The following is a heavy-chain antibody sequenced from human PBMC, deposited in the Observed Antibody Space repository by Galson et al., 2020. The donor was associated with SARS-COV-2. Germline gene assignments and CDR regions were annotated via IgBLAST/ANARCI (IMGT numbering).Heavy chain of an antibody. V-gene: IGHV3-33*06. CDR3: AKDGTEITIFGVATDYYYYYYMDV. Sequence: CEASGCTGSSYGMHGGSQAQGKGLEWVGVIGYDGSNKYDADSVKGRFTIYRDNSKNTLYMQMNSLRAEETAVYYCAKDGTEITIFGVATDYYYYYYMDVWGKGTTVTVSS. CDR2: IGYDGSNK. J-gene: IGHJ6*03. D-gene: IGHD3-3*01. CDR1: GCTGSSYG.